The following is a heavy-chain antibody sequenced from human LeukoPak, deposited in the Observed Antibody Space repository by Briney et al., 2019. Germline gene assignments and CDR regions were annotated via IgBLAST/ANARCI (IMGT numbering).Heavy chain of an antibody. V-gene: IGHV1-46*01. J-gene: IGHJ4*02. CDR2: INPSGGST. D-gene: IGHD2-21*02. CDR1: GYTFTSYY. Sequence: ASVKVSCKASGYTFTSYYMHWVRQAPGQGLEWMGIINPSGGSTSYAQKFQGRVTITADKSTSTAYMELSSLRSEDTAVYYCARGRPIIVVVTASAASFDYWGQGTLVTVSS. CDR3: ARGRPIIVVVTASAASFDY.